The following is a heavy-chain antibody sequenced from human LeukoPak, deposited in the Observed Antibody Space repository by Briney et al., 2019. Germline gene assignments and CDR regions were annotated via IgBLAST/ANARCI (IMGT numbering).Heavy chain of an antibody. CDR2: IYYTGST. D-gene: IGHD1-26*01. V-gene: IGHV4-39*01. CDR1: GASLSTSPYY. J-gene: IGHJ4*01. CDR3: AKSGGYGLIDY. Sequence: SETLSLTCSVSGASLSTSPYYWGWIRQPPGKGLEWIGNIYYTGSTYYNVSLNSRVTISIDTSKNQVSLNLTSMTAADTAVYYCAKSGGYGLIDYWGQGTLVTVSS.